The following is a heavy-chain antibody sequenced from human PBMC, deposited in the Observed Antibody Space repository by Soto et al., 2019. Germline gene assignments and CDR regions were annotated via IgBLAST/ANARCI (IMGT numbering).Heavy chain of an antibody. J-gene: IGHJ1*01. CDR3: AISVAVGGKRGYFQH. CDR1: GFTFSSYA. CDR2: ISYDGSNK. Sequence: QVQLVESGGGVVQPGRTLRLSCAASGFTFSSYAMHWVRQAPGKGLEWVAVISYDGSNKYYADSVKGRFTISRDNSKNTLYLQMNSLRAEDTAVYYCAISVAVGGKRGYFQHWGQGTLVTVSS. V-gene: IGHV3-30-3*01. D-gene: IGHD2-15*01.